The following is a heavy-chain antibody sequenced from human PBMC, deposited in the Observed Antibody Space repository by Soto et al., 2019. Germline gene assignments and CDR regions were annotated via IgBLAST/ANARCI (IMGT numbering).Heavy chain of an antibody. D-gene: IGHD3-9*01. Sequence: QVKLQRWGAGPLRPLEPLSLTCGVSGGSFSGYYWAWIRQSPGKGLEWIGEINDRGSINYNPSLKSRVSISVDTSKNHYSLNLRSVTAADTAVYYCARESHDILTGPPWVWYFDLWGRGTLVTVSS. CDR1: GGSFSGYY. CDR2: INDRGSI. J-gene: IGHJ2*01. CDR3: ARESHDILTGPPWVWYFDL. V-gene: IGHV4-34*01.